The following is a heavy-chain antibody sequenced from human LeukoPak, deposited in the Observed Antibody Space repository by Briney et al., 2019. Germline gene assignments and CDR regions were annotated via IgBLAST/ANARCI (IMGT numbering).Heavy chain of an antibody. J-gene: IGHJ4*02. V-gene: IGHV3-23*01. Sequence: GGSLRLSCAASGFTFRSYAMSWVRQAPGKGLEWLSGISGSGGGTYYADSVKGRFTISRDDSKNTLYLQMHSLRAEDTAVYYCAKSGGSSGWLYWGQGTLVTVSS. CDR2: ISGSGGGT. CDR1: GFTFRSYA. D-gene: IGHD6-19*01. CDR3: AKSGGSSGWLY.